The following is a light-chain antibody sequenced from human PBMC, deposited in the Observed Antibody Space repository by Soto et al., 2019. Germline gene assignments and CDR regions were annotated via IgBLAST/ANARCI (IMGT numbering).Light chain of an antibody. Sequence: EIVLTQSPGTLSLSPGERATLSCRASQSVSNNYLAWYQQKPGQAPRLLIYGASSRATGIPDRFRGSGSGTDFTLTISRLEAEDFAVYYCQQYGSSPWTFGQGTKVEIK. V-gene: IGKV3-20*01. J-gene: IGKJ1*01. CDR2: GAS. CDR1: QSVSNNY. CDR3: QQYGSSPWT.